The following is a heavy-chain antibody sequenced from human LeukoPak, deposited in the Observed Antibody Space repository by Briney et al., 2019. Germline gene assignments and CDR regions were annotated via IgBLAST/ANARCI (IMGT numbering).Heavy chain of an antibody. J-gene: IGHJ4*02. D-gene: IGHD6-13*01. Sequence: SETLSLTCAVSGGSISSYYWSWIRQPPGKGLEWIGYIYYSGSTNYNPSLKSRVTISVDTSKNQFSLKLSSVTAADTAVYYCARSLIAAAGTLGYWGQGTLVTVSS. CDR1: GGSISSYY. CDR3: ARSLIAAAGTLGY. CDR2: IYYSGST. V-gene: IGHV4-59*01.